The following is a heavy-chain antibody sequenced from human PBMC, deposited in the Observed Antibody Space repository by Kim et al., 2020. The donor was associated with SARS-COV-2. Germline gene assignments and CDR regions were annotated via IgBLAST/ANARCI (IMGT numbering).Heavy chain of an antibody. V-gene: IGHV7-4-1*02. CDR1: GYTFTSYA. D-gene: IGHD6-13*01. CDR2: INTNTGNP. J-gene: IGHJ6*02. CDR3: ARSGYSSSWRPLYGMDV. Sequence: ASVKVSCKSSGYTFTSYAMNWVRQAPGQGLEWMGWINTNTGNPTYAQGFTGRFVFSLDTSVSTAYLQISSLKAEDTAVYCCARSGYSSSWRPLYGMDVWGQGTTVTVSS.